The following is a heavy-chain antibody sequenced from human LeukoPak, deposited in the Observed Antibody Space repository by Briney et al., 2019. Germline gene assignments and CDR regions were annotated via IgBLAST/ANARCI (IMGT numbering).Heavy chain of an antibody. V-gene: IGHV1-18*01. J-gene: IGHJ4*02. CDR2: ISAYNGNT. CDR1: GYTFTSYG. CDR3: ARGSYYDILTGYTRGLYYFDY. D-gene: IGHD3-9*01. Sequence: ASVKVSCKASGYTFTSYGISWMRQAPGQELEWMGWISAYNGNTNYAQKLQGRVTMTTDTSTSTAYMELRSLRSDDTAVYYCARGSYYDILTGYTRGLYYFDYWGQGTLVTVSS.